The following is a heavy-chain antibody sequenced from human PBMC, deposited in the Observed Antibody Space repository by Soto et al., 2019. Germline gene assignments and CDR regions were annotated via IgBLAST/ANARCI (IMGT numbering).Heavy chain of an antibody. Sequence: SETLSLTCAVYGGSFSGYYWSWIRQPPGKGLEWIGEINHSGSTNYNPSLKSRVTISVDTSKNQFSLKLSSVTAADTAVYYCKAAGTRHVDYWGQGTLVTVSS. CDR1: GGSFSGYY. CDR2: INHSGST. V-gene: IGHV4-34*01. CDR3: KAAGTRHVDY. D-gene: IGHD6-13*01. J-gene: IGHJ4*02.